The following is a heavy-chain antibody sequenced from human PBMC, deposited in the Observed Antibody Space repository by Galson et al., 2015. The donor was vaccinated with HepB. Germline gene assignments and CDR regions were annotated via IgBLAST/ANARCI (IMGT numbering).Heavy chain of an antibody. J-gene: IGHJ3*02. D-gene: IGHD2-15*01. Sequence: SLRLSCAASGFTFSSYAMHWVRQAPGKGLEYVSAISSNGGSTYYADSVKGRFTISRDNSKNTLYLQMSSLRAEDTAVYYCVKLEWSRGYCSGGSCYHDAAFDIWGQGTMVTVSS. CDR2: ISSNGGST. CDR1: GFTFSSYA. CDR3: VKLEWSRGYCSGGSCYHDAAFDI. V-gene: IGHV3-64D*06.